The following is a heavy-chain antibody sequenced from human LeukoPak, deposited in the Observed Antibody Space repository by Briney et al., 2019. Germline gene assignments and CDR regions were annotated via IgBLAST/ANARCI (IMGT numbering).Heavy chain of an antibody. CDR2: ISSSSTI. Sequence: GGSLRLSCAASGFTFSSYNMNWVRQAPGKGLEWVSYISSSSTIYYADSVKGRFTISRDNAKNSLFLQMNSLRAEDTAVYYCARDPGSGYSSSWSDYWGQGTLVTVSS. V-gene: IGHV3-48*04. J-gene: IGHJ4*02. D-gene: IGHD6-13*01. CDR3: ARDPGSGYSSSWSDY. CDR1: GFTFSSYN.